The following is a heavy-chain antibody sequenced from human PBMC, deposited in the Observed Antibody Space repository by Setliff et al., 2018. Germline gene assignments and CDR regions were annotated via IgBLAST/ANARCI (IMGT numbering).Heavy chain of an antibody. CDR3: ARDGLGPTYTYFFDY. Sequence: GGSLRLSCAASGFTFSQYNMNWVRQAPGKRLEWVANTKEDGSEKYYVDSVKGRFTISRDNAKNSLYLQMNSLRAEDTAVYYCARDGLGPTYTYFFDYWGQGAQVTVSS. J-gene: IGHJ4*02. CDR2: TKEDGSEK. V-gene: IGHV3-7*01. D-gene: IGHD1-26*01. CDR1: GFTFSQYN.